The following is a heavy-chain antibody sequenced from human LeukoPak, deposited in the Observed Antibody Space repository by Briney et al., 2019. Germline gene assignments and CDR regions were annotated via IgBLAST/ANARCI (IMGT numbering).Heavy chain of an antibody. V-gene: IGHV3-23*01. J-gene: IGHJ4*02. D-gene: IGHD5-12*01. CDR1: GFSFSSYS. Sequence: GGSLRLSCAASGFSFSSYSMNWVRQAPGKGLEWVSAISGSGGSTYYADSVKGRFTISRDNSKNTLYLQMNSLRAEDTAVYYCARGPSGYHNTGGQGTLVTVSS. CDR3: ARGPSGYHNT. CDR2: ISGSGGST.